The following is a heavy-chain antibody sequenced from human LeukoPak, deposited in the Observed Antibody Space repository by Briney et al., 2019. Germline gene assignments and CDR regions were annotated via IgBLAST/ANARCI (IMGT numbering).Heavy chain of an antibody. CDR1: GDSISSSSYH. D-gene: IGHD1-7*01. Sequence: SETLSLTCTVSGDSISSSSYHWGWVRQPPGKWLEWLGTIYRTGNTYYNPSLKSRLTMSVDTSKNQFSLKVTSVTAAETAVYYCMRETEGTTDYWGHGTLVTVSS. J-gene: IGHJ4*01. CDR2: IYRTGNT. CDR3: MRETEGTTDY. V-gene: IGHV4-39*07.